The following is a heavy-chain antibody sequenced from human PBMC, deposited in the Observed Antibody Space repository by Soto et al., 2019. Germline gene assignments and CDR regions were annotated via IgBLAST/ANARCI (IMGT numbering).Heavy chain of an antibody. CDR1: GFIFSSYS. V-gene: IGHV3-48*02. CDR2: INRDSSSI. D-gene: IGHD2-2*01. CDR3: ASGGYIVPRIDY. J-gene: IGHJ4*02. Sequence: EVQLVESGGGLVQPGGSLRLSCAASGFIFSSYSMNWVRQAPGKGLEWLSYINRDSSSIYYADSVKGRFPISRDNAKSELYLQMNSLRDEDTAIYHCASGGYIVPRIDYWGQGTLVTVSS.